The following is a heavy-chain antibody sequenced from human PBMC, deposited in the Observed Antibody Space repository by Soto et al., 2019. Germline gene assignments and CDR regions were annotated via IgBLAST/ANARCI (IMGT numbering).Heavy chain of an antibody. V-gene: IGHV3-64*01. CDR3: ARAAGLFDCSPNY. CDR2: ISSNGGST. CDR1: GFTFSSYA. J-gene: IGHJ4*02. D-gene: IGHD3-9*01. Sequence: GGSLRLSCAASGFTFSSYAMHWVRQAPGKGLEYVSAISSNGGSTYYANSVKGGFTISRDNSKNTLYLQMGSLRAEDMAVYYCARAAGLFDCSPNYGGQETLVTVSS.